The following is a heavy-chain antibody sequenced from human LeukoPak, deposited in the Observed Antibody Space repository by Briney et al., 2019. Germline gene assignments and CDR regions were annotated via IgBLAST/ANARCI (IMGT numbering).Heavy chain of an antibody. Sequence: GGSLRLSCAASGFTFDVHGMHWVRKPPAKGLDLEAFIRYDANKEYYADSVNGRFTISRDNSKNKKYLQMNSLRAEDAAVYYCARDLDYYGSGSYYNFDYWGQGTLVTVSS. CDR1: GFTFDVHG. D-gene: IGHD3-10*01. CDR2: IRYDANKE. J-gene: IGHJ4*02. CDR3: ARDLDYYGSGSYYNFDY. V-gene: IGHV3-30*02.